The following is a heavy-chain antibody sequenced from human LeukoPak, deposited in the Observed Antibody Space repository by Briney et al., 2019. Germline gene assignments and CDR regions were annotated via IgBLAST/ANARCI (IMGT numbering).Heavy chain of an antibody. CDR2: ISSSGSTI. CDR1: GFTFRDYY. D-gene: IGHD4-17*01. V-gene: IGHV3-11*01. CDR3: ARFRLTVTTYAHLDY. Sequence: PGGSLRLSCAASGFTFRDYYMSWIRQAPGKGLEWVSYISSSGSTIDYADSVKGRFTISRDNAKNSLYLQMNSLRAEDTAVYYCARFRLTVTTYAHLDYWGQGTLVTVSS. J-gene: IGHJ4*02.